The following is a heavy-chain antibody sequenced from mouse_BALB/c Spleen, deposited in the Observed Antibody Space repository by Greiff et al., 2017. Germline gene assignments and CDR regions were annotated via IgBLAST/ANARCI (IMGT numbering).Heavy chain of an antibody. Sequence: VNVVESGPGLVAPSQSLSITCTVSGFSLTGYGVNWVRQPPGKGLEWLGMIWGDGSTDYNSALKSRLSISKDNSKSQVFLKMNSLQTDDTARYYCARSNFYYAMDYWGQGTSVTVSS. D-gene: IGHD2-5*01. CDR2: IWGDGST. CDR3: ARSNFYYAMDY. CDR1: GFSLTGYG. J-gene: IGHJ4*01. V-gene: IGHV2-6-7*01.